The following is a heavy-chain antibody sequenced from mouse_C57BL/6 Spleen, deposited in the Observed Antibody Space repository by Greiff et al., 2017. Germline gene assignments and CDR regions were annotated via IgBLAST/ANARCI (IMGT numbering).Heavy chain of an antibody. D-gene: IGHD1-1*01. CDR1: GYTFTSYW. J-gene: IGHJ3*01. V-gene: IGHV1-52*01. CDR2: IDPSDSET. Sequence: QVQLQQPGAELVRPGSSVKLSCKASGYTFTSYWMHWVKQRPIQGLEWIGNIDPSDSETHYNQKFKDKATLTVDKSSSTAYMQLSSLTSEDSAVYYCARYYYGSSYAGWFAYWGQGTLVTVSA. CDR3: ARYYYGSSYAGWFAY.